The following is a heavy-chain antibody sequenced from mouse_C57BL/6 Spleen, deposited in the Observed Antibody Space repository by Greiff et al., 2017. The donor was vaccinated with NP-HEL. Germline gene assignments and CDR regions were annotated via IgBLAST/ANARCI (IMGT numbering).Heavy chain of an antibody. CDR1: GYSFTGYY. J-gene: IGHJ2*01. Sequence: EVKLVESGPELVKPGASVKISCKASGYSFTGYYMNWVKQSPEKSLEWIGEINPSTGGTTYNQKFKAKATLTVDKSSSTAYMQLKSLTSEDSAVYYCARREITTVVATDYFDYWGQGTTLTVSS. V-gene: IGHV1-42*01. CDR2: INPSTGGT. D-gene: IGHD1-1*01. CDR3: ARREITTVVATDYFDY.